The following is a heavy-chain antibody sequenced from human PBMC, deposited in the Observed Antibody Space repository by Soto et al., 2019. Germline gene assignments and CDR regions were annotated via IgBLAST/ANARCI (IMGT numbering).Heavy chain of an antibody. D-gene: IGHD3-9*01. Sequence: EVQLLESGGGLVQPGGSLRLSCAASGFTFSSYAMSWVRQAPGKGLEWVSAISGSGGSTYYADSVKGRFTISRDNSKNTRYLQMNSVRAEATAIYYCAGLRYYDWLLGGYFDLWGRGTLVTVSS. CDR1: GFTFSSYA. CDR3: AGLRYYDWLLGGYFDL. J-gene: IGHJ2*01. V-gene: IGHV3-23*01. CDR2: ISGSGGST.